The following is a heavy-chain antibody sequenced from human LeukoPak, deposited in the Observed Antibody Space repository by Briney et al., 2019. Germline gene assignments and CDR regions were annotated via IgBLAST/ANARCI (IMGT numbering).Heavy chain of an antibody. CDR1: GFTFSSYA. Sequence: GGSLRLSCAASGFTFSSYAMSWVRQAPGKGLEWVSAISGSGGSTYYADSVKGRFTISRDNSKNTLYLQMNSLRAEDTAVYYCAKDRGRYYDSSGYYWGYYFDSWGQGILVTVST. V-gene: IGHV3-23*01. J-gene: IGHJ4*02. CDR3: AKDRGRYYDSSGYYWGYYFDS. CDR2: ISGSGGST. D-gene: IGHD3-22*01.